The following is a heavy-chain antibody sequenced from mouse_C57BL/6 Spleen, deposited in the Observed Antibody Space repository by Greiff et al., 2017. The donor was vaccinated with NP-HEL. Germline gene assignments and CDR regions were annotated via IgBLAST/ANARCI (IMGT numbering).Heavy chain of an antibody. V-gene: IGHV1-69*01. CDR3: ASGTGTRNYYAMDY. CDR2: IDPSDRST. D-gene: IGHD4-1*01. CDR1: GYTFTSYW. J-gene: IGHJ4*01. Sequence: QVQLQQPGAELVMPGASVKLSCKASGYTFTSYWMHWVKQRPGQGLEWIGEIDPSDRSTNYHQKFKGKSTLTVNKSSSQAYLQLSSLTSDDAAVYDCASGTGTRNYYAMDYWGQGTPVTVSS.